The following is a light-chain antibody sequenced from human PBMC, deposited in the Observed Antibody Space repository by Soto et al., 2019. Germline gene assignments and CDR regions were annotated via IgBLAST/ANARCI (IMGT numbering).Light chain of an antibody. J-gene: IGKJ2*03. V-gene: IGKV1-39*01. CDR3: QQSYITLYS. Sequence: DIQMTQFPSSLSASVGDRVTITCRASQSISTNLSWYQKKPGKAPKLLIYAASTLQSGVSSRFSGTGSGTDFSLTISSLQPEDFAIYFCQQSYITLYSFGQGAKVDIK. CDR2: AAS. CDR1: QSISTN.